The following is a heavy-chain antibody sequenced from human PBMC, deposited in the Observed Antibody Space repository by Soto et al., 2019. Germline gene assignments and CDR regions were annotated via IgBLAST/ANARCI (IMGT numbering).Heavy chain of an antibody. Sequence: SETLSLTCTVSGYSVTSGSYWGWFRQPPEKGLEWIGSVYLSGHTYHNPSLMSRVTISIDTSKNQFSLKLTSVTAADTAVYYCARARIVVSGTIVDLWGLGTLVTVSS. CDR1: GYSVTSGSY. D-gene: IGHD1-7*01. V-gene: IGHV4-38-2*02. J-gene: IGHJ5*02. CDR3: ARARIVVSGTIVDL. CDR2: VYLSGHT.